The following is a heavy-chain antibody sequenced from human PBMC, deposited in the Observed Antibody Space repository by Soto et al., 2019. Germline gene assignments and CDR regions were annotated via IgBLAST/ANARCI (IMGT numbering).Heavy chain of an antibody. CDR3: ARDLYGMDV. CDR1: GDSVSSNSAG. V-gene: IGHV6-1*01. Sequence: QVQLQQSGPGLVKPSQTLSLTCAISGDSVSSNSAGWNWVRQSPSRSLEWLGRTYYRSKWYNDYAISVKSRISISPDTSKNQLALQLNSVPPEDTAVYYCARDLYGMDVWGQGTTVTVSS. CDR2: TYYRSKWYN. J-gene: IGHJ6*02.